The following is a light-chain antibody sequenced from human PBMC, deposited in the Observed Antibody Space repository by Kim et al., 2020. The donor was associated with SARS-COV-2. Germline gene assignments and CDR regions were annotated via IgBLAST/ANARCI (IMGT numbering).Light chain of an antibody. J-gene: IGKJ1*01. CDR2: WAS. CDR1: QNILYSSNSKNY. V-gene: IGKV4-1*01. Sequence: DIVLTQSPDSLSVSLGEKTTINCRSSQNILYSSNSKNYLAWYQQKPGQSPKLLIYWASTRESGVPDRFSGSGSGTDFTLTISSLQAEDVADYYCQQYYSTPWTFGQGTKVDIK. CDR3: QQYYSTPWT.